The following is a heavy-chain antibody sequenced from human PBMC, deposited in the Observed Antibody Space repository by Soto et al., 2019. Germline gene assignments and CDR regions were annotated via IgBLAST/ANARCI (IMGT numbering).Heavy chain of an antibody. D-gene: IGHD6-19*01. Sequence: GGSLRLSCAASGFTFSSYSMNWVRQAPGKGLEWVSSISSSSYIYYADSVKGRFTISRDNAKNSLYLQMNSLRAEDTALYYCARAGSGWYGPFDYWGQGTLVTVSS. CDR3: ARAGSGWYGPFDY. CDR2: ISSSSYI. J-gene: IGHJ4*02. CDR1: GFTFSSYS. V-gene: IGHV3-21*04.